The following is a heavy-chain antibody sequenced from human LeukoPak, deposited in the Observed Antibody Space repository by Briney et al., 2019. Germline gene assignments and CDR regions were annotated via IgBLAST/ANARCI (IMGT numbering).Heavy chain of an antibody. CDR3: AKELYDSSGYYLDY. CDR2: ISWNSGSI. V-gene: IGHV3-9*01. D-gene: IGHD3-22*01. J-gene: IGHJ4*02. Sequence: GRSLRLSCAASGFTFDDYAMHWVRQAPGKGLEWVSGISWNSGSIGYADSVKGRFTISRDNAKNSLYLQMNSLRAEDTALYYCAKELYDSSGYYLDYWGQGALVTVSS. CDR1: GFTFDDYA.